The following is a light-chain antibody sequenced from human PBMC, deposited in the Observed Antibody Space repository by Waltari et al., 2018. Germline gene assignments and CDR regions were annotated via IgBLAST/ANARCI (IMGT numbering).Light chain of an antibody. CDR2: DVT. CDR3: SSYTTSHTAYWV. V-gene: IGLV2-14*03. J-gene: IGLJ3*02. CDR1: NSDIGGYKY. Sequence: QSALTQPASVSWSPGQSITISCSGTNSDIGGYKYVSWYQQHPGKAPKLIIYDVTNRPSGISHRFSGSKSGITAALTISGLQAEDEGDYYCSSYTTSHTAYWVFGGGTRLTVL.